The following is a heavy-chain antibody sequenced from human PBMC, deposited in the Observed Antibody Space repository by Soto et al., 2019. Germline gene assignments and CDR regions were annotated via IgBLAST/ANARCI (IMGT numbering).Heavy chain of an antibody. Sequence: GGSLRLSCAASGFTFSSYAMHWVRQAPGKGLEWVAVISYDGSNKYYADSVKGRFTISRDNSKNTLYLQMNSLRAEDTAVYYCARDYYDFWSGGEPAFDPWGQGTLVTVSS. CDR3: ARDYYDFWSGGEPAFDP. CDR1: GFTFSSYA. CDR2: ISYDGSNK. D-gene: IGHD3-3*01. V-gene: IGHV3-30-3*01. J-gene: IGHJ5*02.